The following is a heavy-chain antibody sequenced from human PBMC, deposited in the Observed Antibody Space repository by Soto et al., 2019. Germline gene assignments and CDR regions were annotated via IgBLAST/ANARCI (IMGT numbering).Heavy chain of an antibody. CDR2: IWYDGSNK. CDR3: ARDLRFDWLLGYFDY. D-gene: IGHD3-9*01. CDR1: GFTFSSYG. J-gene: IGHJ4*02. Sequence: PGGSLRLSCAASGFTFSSYGMHWVRQAPGKGLEWVAVIWYDGSNKYYADSVKGRFTISRDNSKNTLYLQMNSLRAEDTAVYYCARDLRFDWLLGYFDYWGQGTLVTVSS. V-gene: IGHV3-33*01.